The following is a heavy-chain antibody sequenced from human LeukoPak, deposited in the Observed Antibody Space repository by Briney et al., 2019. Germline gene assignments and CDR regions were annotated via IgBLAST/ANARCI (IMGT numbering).Heavy chain of an antibody. V-gene: IGHV4-38-2*02. CDR1: GYSISSGYY. CDR3: ARGGIQDY. J-gene: IGHJ4*02. CDR2: IYHSGST. Sequence: SETLSLTCTVSGYSISSGYYWGWIRQPPGKGLEWIGSIYHSGSTYYNPSLKSRVTISVDTSKNQFSLKLSSVTAADTAVYYCARGGIQDYWGQGTLVTVSS.